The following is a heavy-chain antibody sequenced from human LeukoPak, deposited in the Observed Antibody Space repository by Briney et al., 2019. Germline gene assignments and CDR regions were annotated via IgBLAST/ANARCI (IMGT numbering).Heavy chain of an antibody. V-gene: IGHV3-64D*09. D-gene: IGHD1-26*01. J-gene: IGHJ4*02. CDR2: INDKGGRT. CDR1: GLTFSGYA. CDR3: VKGVGGSYAFDY. Sequence: PGGSLRLSCAASGLTFSGYAMGWVRQAPGKGLEYVSGINDKGGRTHYGDSVKGRFSISRDNSKNTLHLQMSTLRAEDTALYYCVKGVGGSYAFDYWGQGILVTVAS.